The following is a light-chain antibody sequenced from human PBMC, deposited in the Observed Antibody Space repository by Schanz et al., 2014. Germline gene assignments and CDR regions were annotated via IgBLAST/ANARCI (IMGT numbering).Light chain of an antibody. CDR3: HQYINSPFT. V-gene: IGKV3-11*01. Sequence: IVLTQSPATLSLSPGERATLSCRASQSISDYLAWYQEKPGQAPRLLIYDASHRASGIPGRFSGSGSGTDFTLTISRLEPEDFAVYYCHQYINSPFTFGPGTKLDLK. J-gene: IGKJ3*01. CDR2: DAS. CDR1: QSISDY.